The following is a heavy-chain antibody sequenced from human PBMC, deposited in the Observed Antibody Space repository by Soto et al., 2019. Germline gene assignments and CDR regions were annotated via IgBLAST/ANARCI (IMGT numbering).Heavy chain of an antibody. J-gene: IGHJ4*02. CDR2: ISSDGSDK. Sequence: QVQLVESGGGVVQPGRSLRLSCAASGFTFSNFGMHLVRQAPGKGLEWVAVISSDGSDKYYSDSVKGRFTITRDNSKNTLFLQMNSLRVEDTAVYYCGKGSKGARQELDYWGQGTLVTVSA. CDR1: GFTFSNFG. CDR3: GKGSKGARQELDY. V-gene: IGHV3-30*18. D-gene: IGHD1-26*01.